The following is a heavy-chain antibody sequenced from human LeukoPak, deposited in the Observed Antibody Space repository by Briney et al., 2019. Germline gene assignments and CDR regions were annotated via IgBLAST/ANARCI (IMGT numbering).Heavy chain of an antibody. CDR2: ISGSGGST. Sequence: GSLRLSCAASGFTFSSYAMSWVRQAPGKGLEWVSAISGSGGSTYYADSVKGRFTISRDNSKNTLYLQMNSLRAEDTAVYYCAKFSVGGVRYRAVPAANIDYWGQGTLVTVSS. D-gene: IGHD2-2*01. CDR3: AKFSVGGVRYRAVPAANIDY. J-gene: IGHJ4*02. V-gene: IGHV3-23*01. CDR1: GFTFSSYA.